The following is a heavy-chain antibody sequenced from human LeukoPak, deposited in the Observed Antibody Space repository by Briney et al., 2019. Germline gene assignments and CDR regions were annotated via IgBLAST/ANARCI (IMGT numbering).Heavy chain of an antibody. V-gene: IGHV1-18*01. D-gene: IGHD3-3*01. CDR3: ARNDDFWSGTLHAYDY. CDR1: GYTFTGYG. CDR2: ISAYNGNT. J-gene: IGHJ4*02. Sequence: ASVKVSCKASGYTFTGYGISWVRQAPGQGLEWMGWISAYNGNTNYAQKLQGRVTMTTDTSTSTAYMELRSLGSDDTAVYYCARNDDFWSGTLHAYDYWGQGTLVTVSS.